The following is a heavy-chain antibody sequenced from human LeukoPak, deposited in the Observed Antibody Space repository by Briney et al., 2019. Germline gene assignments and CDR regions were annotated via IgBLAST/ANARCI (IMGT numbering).Heavy chain of an antibody. V-gene: IGHV1-69*05. CDR1: GGTFSSYA. J-gene: IGHJ4*02. CDR3: ARGNMYYYDSSGSYRFDY. D-gene: IGHD3-22*01. Sequence: SVKVSCKASGGTFSSYAISWVRQAPGQGLEWMGGIIPIFGTANYAQKFQGRVTITTDESTSTAYMELNSLRSEDTAVYYCARGNMYYYDSSGSYRFDYWGQGTLVTVSS. CDR2: IIPIFGTA.